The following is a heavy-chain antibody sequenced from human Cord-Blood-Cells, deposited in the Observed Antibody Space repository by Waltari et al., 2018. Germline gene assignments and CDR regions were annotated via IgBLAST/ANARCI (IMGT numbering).Heavy chain of an antibody. CDR3: ARAAGYSGYDYYFDY. J-gene: IGHJ4*02. Sequence: QVQLVQSGAEVKKPGASVKVSCKASGYTFTGYYMHWVRQAPGQGLEWMGWINPNSGGTTYAQKFQGRVTMTRDTSISTAYMGLSRLRSDDTAVYYCARAAGYSGYDYYFDYWGQGTLVTVSS. CDR1: GYTFTGYY. CDR2: INPNSGGT. V-gene: IGHV1-2*02. D-gene: IGHD5-12*01.